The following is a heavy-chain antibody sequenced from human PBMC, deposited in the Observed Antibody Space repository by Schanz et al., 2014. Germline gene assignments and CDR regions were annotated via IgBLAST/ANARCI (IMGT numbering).Heavy chain of an antibody. CDR1: GFNFSDYA. J-gene: IGHJ3*02. Sequence: EAHLVESGGGLVKPGGSLTLSCAASGFNFSDYAMCWVRQAPGKGLEWVSAISGSGGSTYYADSVKGRFTISRDNSKNTLYLQMNSLRAEDTAVYYCAKGRFGELSAFDIWGQGTMVTVSS. CDR3: AKGRFGELSAFDI. V-gene: IGHV3-23*04. D-gene: IGHD3-10*01. CDR2: ISGSGGST.